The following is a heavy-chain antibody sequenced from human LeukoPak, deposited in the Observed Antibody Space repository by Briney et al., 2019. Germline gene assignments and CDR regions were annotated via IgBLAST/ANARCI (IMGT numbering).Heavy chain of an antibody. CDR3: AKGLYTRGWFRGAVDY. V-gene: IGHV3-23*01. J-gene: IGHJ4*02. CDR2: ISGSGGST. Sequence: PGGSLRLSCAASGFTFSSYAMSWVRQAPGKGLEWVSAISGSGGSTYYADSVKGRFTISRDNSKNTLYLQMNSLRAEDTAVYYCAKGLYTRGWFRGAVDYWGQGTLVTVSS. CDR1: GFTFSSYA. D-gene: IGHD3-10*01.